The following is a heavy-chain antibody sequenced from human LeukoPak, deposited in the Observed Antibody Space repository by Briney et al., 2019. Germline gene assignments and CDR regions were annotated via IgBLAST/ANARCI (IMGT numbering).Heavy chain of an antibody. CDR3: AKVLFGQWLGPGPFDY. J-gene: IGHJ4*02. CDR2: ITWNTNSV. D-gene: IGHD6-19*01. V-gene: IGHV3-9*01. Sequence: PGGSLRLSCAASGFTFDDYAMHWVRQAPGKGLEWVSGITWNTNSVGYVDSVKGRFTISRDNAKNSLYLQMNSLRPEDTAVYYCAKVLFGQWLGPGPFDYWGQGTLVTVSS. CDR1: GFTFDDYA.